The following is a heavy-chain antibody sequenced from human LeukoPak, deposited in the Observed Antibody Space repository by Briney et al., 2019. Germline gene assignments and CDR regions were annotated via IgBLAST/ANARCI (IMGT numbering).Heavy chain of an antibody. CDR1: GFTFSNYA. V-gene: IGHV3-23*01. Sequence: GGSLRLSCAASGFTFSNYAMSWVRQAPGKGLEWVSSISGSSTYYADPVKGRFTISRDNSKNTLYLQMNSLRAEDTAIYYCAKGVSSLTFSFDYWGQGTLVTVSS. CDR3: AKGVSSLTFSFDY. J-gene: IGHJ4*02. D-gene: IGHD6-13*01. CDR2: ISGSST.